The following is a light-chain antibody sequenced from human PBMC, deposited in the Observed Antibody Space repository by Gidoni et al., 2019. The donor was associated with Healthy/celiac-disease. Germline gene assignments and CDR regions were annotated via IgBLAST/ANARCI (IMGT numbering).Light chain of an antibody. Sequence: EIVLTQSPGNLSLSTGERATLSCRASQSVSSSHLAWYQQKPGQAPRLLIYGASSRATGIPDRFSGSGSGTDFTLTLIRLEPEDFAVYYCQQYGSSPRTFGQGTKVEIK. CDR3: QQYGSSPRT. CDR1: QSVSSSH. V-gene: IGKV3-20*01. J-gene: IGKJ1*01. CDR2: GAS.